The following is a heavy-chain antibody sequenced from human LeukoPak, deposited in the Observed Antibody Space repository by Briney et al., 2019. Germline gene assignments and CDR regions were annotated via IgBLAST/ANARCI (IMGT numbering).Heavy chain of an antibody. V-gene: IGHV3-21*01. CDR3: ARAGDRGIAAAVSWFDP. CDR2: ISSSSSYI. D-gene: IGHD6-13*01. J-gene: IGHJ5*02. Sequence: GGSLRLSCAASGFTFSTYSMNWVRQAPGKGLEWVSSISSSSSYIYYADSVKGRFTISRDNAKNSLYLQMNSLRAEDTAVYYCARAGDRGIAAAVSWFDPWGQGTLVTVSS. CDR1: GFTFSTYS.